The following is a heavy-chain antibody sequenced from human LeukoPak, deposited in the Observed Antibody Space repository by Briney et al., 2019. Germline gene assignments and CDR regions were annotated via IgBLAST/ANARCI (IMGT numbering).Heavy chain of an antibody. CDR3: ARSYDSSGSGFDY. V-gene: IGHV4-30-2*01. J-gene: IGHJ4*02. CDR1: GGSINSGDNY. CDR2: IYYSGST. Sequence: PSETLSLTCTVSGGSINSGDNYWSRIRQPPGKGLEWIGYIYYSGSTYYNPSLKSRVTISVDRSKNQFSLKLSSVTAADTAVYYCARSYDSSGSGFDYWGQGTLVTVSS. D-gene: IGHD3-22*01.